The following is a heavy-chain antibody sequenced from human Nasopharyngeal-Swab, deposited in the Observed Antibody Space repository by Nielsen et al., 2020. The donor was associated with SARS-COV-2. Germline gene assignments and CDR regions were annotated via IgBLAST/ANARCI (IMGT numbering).Heavy chain of an antibody. Sequence: SVKVSCKASGGTFSSYAISWVRQASGQGLEWMGRIIPILGIANYAQKFQGRVTMTRDTSTSTVYMELSSLRSEDTAVYYCARDGPGYCSGGSCYLFDYWGQGTLVTVSS. J-gene: IGHJ4*02. CDR2: IIPILGIA. CDR1: GGTFSSYA. CDR3: ARDGPGYCSGGSCYLFDY. D-gene: IGHD2-15*01. V-gene: IGHV1-69*04.